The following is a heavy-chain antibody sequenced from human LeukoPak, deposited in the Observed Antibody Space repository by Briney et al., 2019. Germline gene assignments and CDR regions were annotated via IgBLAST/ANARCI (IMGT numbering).Heavy chain of an antibody. CDR3: AKPTMGGDYFFDAFDI. CDR2: MKEDGSEK. V-gene: IGHV3-7*03. D-gene: IGHD4-17*01. Sequence: GGSLRLSCAASGFTFSNYWMSWVRQAPGKGLEWVANMKEDGSEKYYVDSVKGRFTISRDNAKNSLYLQMNGLRAEDTAVYYCAKPTMGGDYFFDAFDIWGQGTMVTVSS. J-gene: IGHJ3*02. CDR1: GFTFSNYW.